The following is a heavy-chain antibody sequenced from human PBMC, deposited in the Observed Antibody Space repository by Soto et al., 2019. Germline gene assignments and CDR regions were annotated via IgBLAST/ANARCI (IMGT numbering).Heavy chain of an antibody. CDR2: ISYDGSNK. CDR3: ARASGMDV. Sequence: QVQLVESGGGVVQPGRSLRLSCAASGFTFSSYAMHWVRQAPGKGLEWVAVISYDGSNKYYADSVKGRFTISRDNSKNTLYLQMNSLRAEGTAVYDCARASGMDVWGQGTTVTVSS. V-gene: IGHV3-30-3*01. CDR1: GFTFSSYA. J-gene: IGHJ6*02.